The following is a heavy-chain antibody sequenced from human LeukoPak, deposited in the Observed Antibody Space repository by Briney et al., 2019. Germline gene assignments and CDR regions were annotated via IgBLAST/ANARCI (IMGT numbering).Heavy chain of an antibody. V-gene: IGHV1-2*02. CDR1: GYTFTGYY. CDR3: ARAPTMDTATGIDY. D-gene: IGHD5-18*01. Sequence: ASVKVSFKASGYTFTGYYMHWVRQAPGQGLEWMGWINPKSGGTNYAQKFQGRVTMTRDTSISTAYMELSRPRSDDTAVYYCARAPTMDTATGIDYWGQGTLVTVSS. J-gene: IGHJ4*02. CDR2: INPKSGGT.